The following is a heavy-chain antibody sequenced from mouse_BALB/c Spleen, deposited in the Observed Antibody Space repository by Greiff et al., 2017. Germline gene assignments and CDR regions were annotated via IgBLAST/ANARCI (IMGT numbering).Heavy chain of an antibody. CDR2: IDPSDSYT. CDR1: GYTFTSYW. CDR3: ARYDYDRAWFAY. D-gene: IGHD2-4*01. V-gene: IGHV1-69*02. Sequence: VKLQQPGAELVKPGASVKLSCKASGYTFTSYWMHWVKQRPGQGLEWIGEIDPSDSYTNYNQKFKGKATLTVDKSSSTAYMQLSSLTSEDSAVYYCARYDYDRAWFAYWGQGTLVTVSA. J-gene: IGHJ3*01.